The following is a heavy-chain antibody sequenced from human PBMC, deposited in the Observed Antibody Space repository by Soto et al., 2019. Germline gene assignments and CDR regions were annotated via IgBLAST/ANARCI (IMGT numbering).Heavy chain of an antibody. J-gene: IGHJ5*02. CDR1: GFTFSSYG. CDR3: AKVMTTRLPYWFDP. V-gene: IGHV3-30*18. D-gene: IGHD4-4*01. Sequence: PGGSLRLSCAASGFTFSSYGMHWVRQAPGKGLEWVAVISYDGSNKYYADSVKGRFTISRDNSKNTLYLQMNSLRAEDTAVYYCAKVMTTRLPYWFDPWGQGTMVTV. CDR2: ISYDGSNK.